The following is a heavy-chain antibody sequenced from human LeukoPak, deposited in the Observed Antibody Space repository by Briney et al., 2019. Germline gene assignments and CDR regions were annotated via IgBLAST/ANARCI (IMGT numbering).Heavy chain of an antibody. CDR1: GGSIRTDGSY. Sequence: PSETLSLTCTVSGGSIRTDGSYWAWIRQPPGKGLEWIGSIYIDGITHYNSSLQSRATLSIDTSKNQFSLKLTSVTAADTAVFYCARLFTRAWEYRYGMDVWGQGTAVTVSS. D-gene: IGHD1-26*01. CDR3: ARLFTRAWEYRYGMDV. J-gene: IGHJ6*02. V-gene: IGHV4-39*01. CDR2: IYIDGIT.